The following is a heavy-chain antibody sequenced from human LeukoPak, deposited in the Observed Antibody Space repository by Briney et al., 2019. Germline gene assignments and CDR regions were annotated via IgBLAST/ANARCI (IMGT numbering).Heavy chain of an antibody. Sequence: GGSLRLSCAASGFTVSSNYMSWVRQAPGKGLEWVSVIYSGGSTYYAGSVKGRFTISRDNSKNTLYLQMNSLRAEDTAVYYCARDLLHPGGGSGPFDYWGQGTLVTVSS. CDR2: IYSGGST. CDR1: GFTVSSNY. V-gene: IGHV3-66*01. CDR3: ARDLLHPGGGSGPFDY. J-gene: IGHJ4*02. D-gene: IGHD3-10*01.